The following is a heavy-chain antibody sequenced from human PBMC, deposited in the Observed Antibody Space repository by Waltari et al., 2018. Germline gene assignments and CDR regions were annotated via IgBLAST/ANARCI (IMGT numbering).Heavy chain of an antibody. CDR1: GGTFSSYA. D-gene: IGHD1-20*01. Sequence: QLQLVQSGAAVKKPGSSVKVSCKASGGTFSSYAISCGRQAPGPGLEWMGGIIPIFGTANYAQKFQGRVTITADKSTSTAYMELSSLRSEDTAVYYCARDQSITGTFSRLDYWGQGTLVTVSS. J-gene: IGHJ4*02. V-gene: IGHV1-69*14. CDR3: ARDQSITGTFSRLDY. CDR2: IIPIFGTA.